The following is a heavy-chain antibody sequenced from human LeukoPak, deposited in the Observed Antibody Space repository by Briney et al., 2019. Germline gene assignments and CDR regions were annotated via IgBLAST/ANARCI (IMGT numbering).Heavy chain of an antibody. CDR1: GFTFSSYA. CDR3: VKTPYSSTWYVGDS. J-gene: IGHJ4*02. Sequence: GGSLRLSCSASGFTFSSYAMHWVRQAAGEGLEYVSAINSDGDSTYYADSVKGRFTISRDNSKNTPYLQMSSLRPEDSAVYYCVKTPYSSTWYVGDSWGQGTLVTVSS. D-gene: IGHD2/OR15-2a*01. CDR2: INSDGDST. V-gene: IGHV3-64D*06.